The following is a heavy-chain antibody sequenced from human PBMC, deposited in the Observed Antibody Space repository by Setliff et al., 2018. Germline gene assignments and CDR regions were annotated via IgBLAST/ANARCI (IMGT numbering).Heavy chain of an antibody. CDR3: ARFGRSCSSSSCYASDL. V-gene: IGHV1-18*01. Sequence: ASVKVSCKASGYTFSTYGLHWVRQAPGQGPEWMGMIITNTGKTSYAQKFQGRVTMTTDTSTGTGYMELRSLRSDDTAVYFCARFGRSCSSSSCYASDLWGQGTMVTFSS. CDR2: IITNTGKT. J-gene: IGHJ3*01. D-gene: IGHD2-2*01. CDR1: GYTFSTYG.